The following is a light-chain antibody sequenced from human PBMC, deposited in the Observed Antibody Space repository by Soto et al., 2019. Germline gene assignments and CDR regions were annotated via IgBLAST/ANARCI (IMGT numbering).Light chain of an antibody. Sequence: ETVLTQSPGTVSLSPGERATLSCTTSQSVRSNYLAWYQQKPGQAPRLLIYGVFSRATGIPDRFSGSGSGTDFILTISGLAPEDSAVYYCPHYDGSPRTFGQGTKLEI. CDR3: PHYDGSPRT. CDR2: GVF. CDR1: QSVRSNY. J-gene: IGKJ2*01. V-gene: IGKV3-20*01.